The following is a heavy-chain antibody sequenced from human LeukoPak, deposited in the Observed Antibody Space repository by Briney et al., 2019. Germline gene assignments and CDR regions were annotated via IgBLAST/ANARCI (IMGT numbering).Heavy chain of an antibody. D-gene: IGHD3-3*01. CDR1: GYTFTSYG. V-gene: IGHV1-18*01. CDR2: ISAYNGNT. CDR3: ARDSGRFLEWLSNYYYYYMDV. Sequence: ASVKVSCKASGYTFTSYGISWVRQAPGQGLEWMGWISAYNGNTNYAQKLQGRATMTTDTSTSTAYMELRSLRSDDTAVYYCARDSGRFLEWLSNYYYYYMDVWGKGTTVTVSS. J-gene: IGHJ6*03.